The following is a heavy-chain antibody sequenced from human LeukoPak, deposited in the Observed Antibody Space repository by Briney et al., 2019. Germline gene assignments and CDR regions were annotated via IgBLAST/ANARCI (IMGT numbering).Heavy chain of an antibody. D-gene: IGHD4-23*01. CDR3: ARGRPHGNDY. Sequence: GGSLRLSCAASGFTFSSYSMNWVRQAPGKGLEWVSYISSSSTTYYADSVKGRFTISRDNAKNTLYLQMNSLRVEDTAVYYCARGRPHGNDYWGQGTLVTVSP. V-gene: IGHV3-48*01. CDR1: GFTFSSYS. J-gene: IGHJ4*02. CDR2: ISSSSTT.